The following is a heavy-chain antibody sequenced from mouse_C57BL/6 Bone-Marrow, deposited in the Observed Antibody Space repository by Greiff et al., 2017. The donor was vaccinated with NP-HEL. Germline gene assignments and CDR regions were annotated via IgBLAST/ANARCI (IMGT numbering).Heavy chain of an antibody. CDR3: ASYDYRFAY. D-gene: IGHD2-4*01. CDR1: GFNITDYY. Sequence: VQLQQSGAELVKPGASVKLSCTASGFNITDYYMHWVKQRTEQGLEWIGRIDPEDGETKYAPKFQGKATITADTSSNTAYLQLSSLTSEDTAVYYCASYDYRFAYWGQGTLVTVSA. J-gene: IGHJ3*01. V-gene: IGHV14-2*01. CDR2: IDPEDGET.